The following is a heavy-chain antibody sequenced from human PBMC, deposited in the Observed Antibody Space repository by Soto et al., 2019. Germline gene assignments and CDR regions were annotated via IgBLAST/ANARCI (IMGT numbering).Heavy chain of an antibody. V-gene: IGHV3-30*09. CDR1: GFIFSDYA. CDR3: AKARHSTSWYGVEGDC. CDR2: ISYGGVNK. Sequence: QVQLVESGGGVVQPGRSLRLSCAASGFIFSDYAMHWVRQAPGKGLEWVAVISYGGVNKYYADSVRGRFANSRDNLKNTRYLQMNSLNPEETAVYHCAKARHSTSWYGVEGDCWGQGTLVTVCS. D-gene: IGHD6-13*01. J-gene: IGHJ4*02.